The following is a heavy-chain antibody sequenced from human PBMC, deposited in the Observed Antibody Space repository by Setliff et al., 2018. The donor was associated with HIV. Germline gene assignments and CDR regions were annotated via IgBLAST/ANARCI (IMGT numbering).Heavy chain of an antibody. CDR3: ARVPSCADSWCYMYYYYYYGMDV. Sequence: ASETLSLTCALYGGSLTNYYWTWIRKSPGKGLEWIGEIVDSGATTYNPSLKSRVTILLDTSKKQFSLKLNPVTASDAAVYYCARVPSCADSWCYMYYYYYYGMDVWGQGTTVTVSS. CDR2: IVDSGAT. CDR1: GGSLTNYY. D-gene: IGHD2-8*02. V-gene: IGHV4-34*12. J-gene: IGHJ6*02.